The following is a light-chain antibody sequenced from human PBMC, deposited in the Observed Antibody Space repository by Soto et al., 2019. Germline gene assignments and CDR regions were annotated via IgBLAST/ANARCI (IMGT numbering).Light chain of an antibody. Sequence: DIQMTQSPSSLSASVGDRVTITCRPSQSISNYFNWYQQKPGKAPKILIFAASSLQSGVPSRFSGSGSGTDFTLTISSLQPEDFATYYCQQSYSAPYTFGQGTKLEIK. J-gene: IGKJ2*01. CDR2: AAS. CDR3: QQSYSAPYT. V-gene: IGKV1-39*01. CDR1: QSISNY.